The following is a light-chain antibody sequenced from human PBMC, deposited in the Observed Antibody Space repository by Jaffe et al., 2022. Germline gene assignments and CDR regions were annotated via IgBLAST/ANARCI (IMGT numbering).Light chain of an antibody. CDR3: QQYERSPLT. Sequence: EVVLTQSPGILSLSPGERATFSCRASQSVSSSYLAWYQQKPGQAPRLLIYGASSRATGIPDRFSGSGSGTDFTLTISRLEPEDCAVYYCQQYERSPLTFGGGTKVEIK. J-gene: IGKJ4*01. V-gene: IGKV3-20*01. CDR2: GAS. CDR1: QSVSSSY.